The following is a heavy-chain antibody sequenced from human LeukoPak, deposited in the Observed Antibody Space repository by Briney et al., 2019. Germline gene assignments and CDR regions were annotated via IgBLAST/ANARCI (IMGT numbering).Heavy chain of an antibody. CDR2: IGTAGDT. D-gene: IGHD5-24*01. CDR1: GFTFSSYD. Sequence: GGSLRLSCAASGFTFSSYDMHWVPQAPGKGLEWVSPIGTAGDTYYTGSVKGRFTISRENAKNSLYLQMNSVRAGDTAVYYCARAPRDGYNSGYFDYWGQGTLVTVSS. J-gene: IGHJ4*02. CDR3: ARAPRDGYNSGYFDY. V-gene: IGHV3-13*01.